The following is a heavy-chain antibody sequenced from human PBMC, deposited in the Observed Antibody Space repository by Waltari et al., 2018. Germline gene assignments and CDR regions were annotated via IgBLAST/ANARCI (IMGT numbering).Heavy chain of an antibody. D-gene: IGHD3-22*01. CDR2: ISSSSSYI. CDR3: ALHYYDSSGDYECAFDI. Sequence: EVQLVESGGGLVKPGGSLRLSCAASGFTFSSYSMNWVRQAPGKGLEWVSSISSSSSYIYYADSVNGRFTITRYNAKNSLYLQMNIRRAEDTAVYYCALHYYDSSGDYECAFDIWGQVTMVTVSS. J-gene: IGHJ3*02. V-gene: IGHV3-21*01. CDR1: GFTFSSYS.